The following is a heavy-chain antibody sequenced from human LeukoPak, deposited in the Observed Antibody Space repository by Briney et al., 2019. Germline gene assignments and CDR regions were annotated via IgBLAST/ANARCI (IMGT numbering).Heavy chain of an antibody. V-gene: IGHV1-8*01. D-gene: IGHD4-23*01. CDR2: MDPHSGNT. CDR3: ARGPNKSDGGNSGSAWFDP. CDR1: GYTFTPYD. J-gene: IGHJ5*02. Sequence: ASVKVSRTASGYTFTPYDINWVRQATGQGLEWMGWMDPHSGNTGYAQKFQGRVTMTRNTSISTAYMELRSLRSEDTAVYYCARGPNKSDGGNSGSAWFDPWGQGTLVTVSS.